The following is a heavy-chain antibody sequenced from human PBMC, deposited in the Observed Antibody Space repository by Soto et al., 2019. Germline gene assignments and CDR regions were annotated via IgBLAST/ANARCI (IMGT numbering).Heavy chain of an antibody. Sequence: QVQLVESGGGVVQPGRSLRLSCAASGFTFSSYAMHWVRQAPGKGLEWVAVISYDGSNKYYADSVKGRFTISRDNSKNTLYLQMNSLRAEDTAVYYCARGLLYSSSTSHFGYWGQGTLVTVSS. D-gene: IGHD6-6*01. J-gene: IGHJ4*02. CDR2: ISYDGSNK. V-gene: IGHV3-30-3*01. CDR1: GFTFSSYA. CDR3: ARGLLYSSSTSHFGY.